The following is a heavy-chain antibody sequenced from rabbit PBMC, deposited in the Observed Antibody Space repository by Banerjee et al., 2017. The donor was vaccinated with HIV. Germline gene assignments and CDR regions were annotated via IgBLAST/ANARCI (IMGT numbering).Heavy chain of an antibody. J-gene: IGHJ4*01. CDR1: GFSFSSGYY. V-gene: IGHV1S40*01. CDR3: ARRYSGGYSDL. Sequence: LEESGGDLVKPGASLTLTCTASGFSFSSGYYMCWVRQAPGKGLEWIACIDGGTVSTTYYATWAKGRFTISKTSSTTVTLQMTSLTAADTATYFCARRYSGGYSDLWGPGTLVTVS. CDR2: IDGGTVSTT. D-gene: IGHD1-1*01.